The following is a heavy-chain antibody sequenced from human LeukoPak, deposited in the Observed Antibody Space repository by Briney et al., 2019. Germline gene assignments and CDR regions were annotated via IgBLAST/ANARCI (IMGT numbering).Heavy chain of an antibody. V-gene: IGHV4-39*01. CDR1: GGSISSSSYY. D-gene: IGHD2-15*01. CDR3: ARHSDIVVVVAATPGAFDI. Sequence: SETLSLTCTVSGGSISSSSYYWGWIRQPPGKGLEWIGSIYYSGSTYYNPSLKGRVTISVDTSKNQFSLKLSSVTAADTAVYYCARHSDIVVVVAATPGAFDIWGQGTMVTVSS. CDR2: IYYSGST. J-gene: IGHJ3*02.